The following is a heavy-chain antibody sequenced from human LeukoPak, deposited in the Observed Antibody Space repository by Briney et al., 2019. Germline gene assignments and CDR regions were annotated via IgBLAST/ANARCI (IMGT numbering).Heavy chain of an antibody. J-gene: IGHJ4*02. CDR3: AKEGTYYGNYFDY. V-gene: IGHV3-7*03. D-gene: IGHD3-10*01. CDR1: GFTFSHYW. CDR2: IKQDGSDK. Sequence: PGGSLRLSCAASGFTFSHYWMSWVRQAPGKGLKWVANIKQDGSDKYYVDSVKGRFTISRDNSKNTLYLQMNSLRAEDTAVYYCAKEGTYYGNYFDYWGQGTLVTVSS.